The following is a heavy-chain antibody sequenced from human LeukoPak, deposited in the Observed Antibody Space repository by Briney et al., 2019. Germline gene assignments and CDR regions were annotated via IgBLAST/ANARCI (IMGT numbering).Heavy chain of an antibody. CDR3: ARVPHGETIFGVVLYWFDP. CDR2: IYHSGST. Sequence: SETLSLTCTVSSYSISSGYYWGWIRQPPGKGLEWIGSIYHSGSTYYNPSLKSRVTITVDTSKNQLSLKLNSVNAADTAVYYCARVPHGETIFGVVLYWFDPWGQGILVTVSS. D-gene: IGHD3-3*01. CDR1: SYSISSGYY. V-gene: IGHV4-38-2*02. J-gene: IGHJ5*02.